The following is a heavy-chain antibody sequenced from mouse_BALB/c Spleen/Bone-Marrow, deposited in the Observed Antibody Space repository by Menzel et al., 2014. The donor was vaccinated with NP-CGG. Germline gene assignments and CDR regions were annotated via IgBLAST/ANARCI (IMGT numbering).Heavy chain of an antibody. CDR2: INSNGGST. J-gene: IGHJ2*01. CDR3: VRGNYGNYVDYFDF. CDR1: GFTFSSYG. D-gene: IGHD2-1*01. V-gene: IGHV5-6-3*01. Sequence: EVQLVESGGGLVQPGGSLKLSCAASGFTFSSYGMSWVRQTPDKRLELVATINSNGGSTYYPGSVKGRFTISRDTAKNTLYLQMSSLKSEETAMYYCVRGNYGNYVDYFDFWGQGTTLSLSS.